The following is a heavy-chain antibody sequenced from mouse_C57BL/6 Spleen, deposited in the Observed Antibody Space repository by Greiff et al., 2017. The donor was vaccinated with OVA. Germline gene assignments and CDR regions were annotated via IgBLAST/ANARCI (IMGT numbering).Heavy chain of an antibody. J-gene: IGHJ3*01. Sequence: VQLQQPGAELVKPGASVKLSCKASGYTFTSYWMHWVKQRPGQGLEWIGMIHPNSGSTNYNEKFKSKATLTVDTSSSTAYMQLSSLTSEDSAVYYCARRGYDPFAYWGQGTLVTVSA. V-gene: IGHV1-64*01. CDR3: ARRGYDPFAY. CDR2: IHPNSGST. D-gene: IGHD2-3*01. CDR1: GYTFTSYW.